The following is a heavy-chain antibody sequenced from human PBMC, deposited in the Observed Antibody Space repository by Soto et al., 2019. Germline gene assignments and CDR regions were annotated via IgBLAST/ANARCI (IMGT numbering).Heavy chain of an antibody. CDR3: ARSGTGRGGYCSGGSCYGSIAGPQDYYYYYGMDV. CDR1: GGSISSGGYY. Sequence: PSETLSLTCTVSGGSISSGGYYWSWIRQHPGKGLEWIGYIYYSGSTYYNPSLKSRVTISVDTSKNQFSLKLSSVTAADTAVYYCARSGTGRGGYCSGGSCYGSIAGPQDYYYYYGMDVWGQGTTVTVSS. CDR2: IYYSGST. D-gene: IGHD2-15*01. J-gene: IGHJ6*02. V-gene: IGHV4-31*03.